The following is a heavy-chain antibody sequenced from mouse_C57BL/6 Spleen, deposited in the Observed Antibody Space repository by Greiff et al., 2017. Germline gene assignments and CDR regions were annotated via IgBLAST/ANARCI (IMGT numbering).Heavy chain of an antibody. J-gene: IGHJ3*01. CDR2: IDPSDSYT. D-gene: IGHD6-2*01. CDR1: GYTFTSYW. V-gene: IGHV1-69*01. CDR3: ARSSGLLFAY. Sequence: QVQLQQPGAELVMPGASVKLSCKASGYTFTSYWMHWVKQRPGQGLEWIGEIDPSDSYTNYNQKFKGKSTLTVDKSSSTAYMQLSSLTSEDSAVYYCARSSGLLFAYWGQGTLVTVSA.